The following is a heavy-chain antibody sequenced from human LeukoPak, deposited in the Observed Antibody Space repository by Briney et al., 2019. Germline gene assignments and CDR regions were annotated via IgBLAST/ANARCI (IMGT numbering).Heavy chain of an antibody. CDR3: ARDGRADAFDI. Sequence: GASVKVSCKARGGTFSRYTISWVRQAPGQGLEWMGGITPIFGTANYAQKFQGRVTITADESTSTAYMELSSLRSEDTAVYYCARDGRADAFDIWGQGTMVTVSS. CDR1: GGTFSRYT. J-gene: IGHJ3*02. V-gene: IGHV1-69*01. CDR2: ITPIFGTA. D-gene: IGHD2-15*01.